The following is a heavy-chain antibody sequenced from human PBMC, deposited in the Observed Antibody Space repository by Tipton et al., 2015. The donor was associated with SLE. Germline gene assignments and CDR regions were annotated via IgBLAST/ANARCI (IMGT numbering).Heavy chain of an antibody. V-gene: IGHV3-48*03. CDR3: ARDRPGWGSFFDY. CDR1: GFTFSSYE. Sequence: SLRLPCAASGFTFSSYEMNWVRQAPGKGLEWVSYISSSGSTIYYADSVKGRFTISRDNAKNSLYLQMNSLRAEDTAVYYCARDRPGWGSFFDYWGQGTLVTVSS. CDR2: ISSSGSTI. J-gene: IGHJ4*02. D-gene: IGHD7-27*01.